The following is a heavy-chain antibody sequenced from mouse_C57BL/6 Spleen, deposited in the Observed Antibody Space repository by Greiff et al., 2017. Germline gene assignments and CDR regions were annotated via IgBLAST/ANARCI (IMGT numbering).Heavy chain of an antibody. V-gene: IGHV3-1*01. D-gene: IGHD4-1*01. Sequence: EVKLQESGPGMVKPSQSLSLTCTVTGYSITSGYDWHWIRHFPGNKLEWMGYISYSGSTNYNPSLKSRISITHDTSKNHFFLKLNSVTTEDTATYYCARDILGRGAYWGQGTLVTVSA. CDR3: ARDILGRGAY. J-gene: IGHJ3*01. CDR1: GYSITSGYD. CDR2: ISYSGST.